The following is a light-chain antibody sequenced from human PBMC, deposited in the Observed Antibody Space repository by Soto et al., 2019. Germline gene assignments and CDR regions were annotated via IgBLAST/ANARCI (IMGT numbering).Light chain of an antibody. Sequence: QSVLTQPASVSGSPGQSITISCTGTSSDVGGYNHVSWYQIHPGKAPKLIIYEVTSRPSGVSYRFSGSKSGNSASLTISGLQAEDEADYYCSSYASSSSYVFGRGTKVIV. CDR3: SSYASSSSYV. J-gene: IGLJ1*01. CDR2: EVT. V-gene: IGLV2-14*01. CDR1: SSDVGGYNH.